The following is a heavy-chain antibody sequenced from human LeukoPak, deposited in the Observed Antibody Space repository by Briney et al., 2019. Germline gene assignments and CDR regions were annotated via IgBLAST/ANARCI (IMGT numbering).Heavy chain of an antibody. CDR1: GYTFTSYG. V-gene: IGHV1-18*01. CDR3: ARGSVLMVYAIPYYYGMDV. CDR2: ISAYNGNT. D-gene: IGHD2-8*01. Sequence: ASVKVSCKASGYTFTSYGISWVRQAPGRGLEWMGWISAYNGNTNYAQKLQGRVTMTTDTSTSTAYMELRSLRSDDTAVYYCARGSVLMVYAIPYYYGMDVWGQGTTVTVSS. J-gene: IGHJ6*02.